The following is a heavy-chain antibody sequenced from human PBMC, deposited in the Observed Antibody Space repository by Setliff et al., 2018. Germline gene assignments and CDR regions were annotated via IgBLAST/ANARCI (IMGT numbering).Heavy chain of an antibody. Sequence: ASVKVSCKASGDIFSSNGITWVRQAPGQGLEWMGWISAYNGNTNYAQKLQGRVTMTTDTSTATAYMELRGLRSDDTAVYYCARDPRGYSGFDRFRGAFNIWGQGTMVTVSS. CDR1: GDIFSSNG. CDR2: ISAYNGNT. CDR3: ARDPRGYSGFDRFRGAFNI. J-gene: IGHJ3*02. V-gene: IGHV1-18*01. D-gene: IGHD5-12*01.